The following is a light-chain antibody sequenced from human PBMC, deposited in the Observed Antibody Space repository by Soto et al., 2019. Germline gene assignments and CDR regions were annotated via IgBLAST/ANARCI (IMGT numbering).Light chain of an antibody. CDR3: GTWDSSLSIWV. J-gene: IGLJ3*02. V-gene: IGLV1-51*01. Sequence: QPVLTQPPSVSAAPGQKVTISCSGSSSNIGNNFVSWYQHLPGTAPKLLIYDNNKRSSGIPDRFSGSKSGTSATLGITGLQTGDEADYYCGTWDSSLSIWVFGGGTKLTVL. CDR2: DNN. CDR1: SSNIGNNF.